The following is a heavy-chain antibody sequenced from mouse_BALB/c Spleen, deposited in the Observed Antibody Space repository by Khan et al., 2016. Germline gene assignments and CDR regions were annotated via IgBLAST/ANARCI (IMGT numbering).Heavy chain of an antibody. Sequence: QIQLVQSGPELKKPGETVKISCKASGYTFTDYSMHWVKQAPGKGLKWMGWINTETGEPTYADDFKGRFAFSLETSASTAYLQINNLKNEDTATYFCARGLDYDGSSPFDYWGQGTTLTVSS. V-gene: IGHV9-2-1*01. J-gene: IGHJ2*01. D-gene: IGHD1-1*01. CDR1: GYTFTDYS. CDR3: ARGLDYDGSSPFDY. CDR2: INTETGEP.